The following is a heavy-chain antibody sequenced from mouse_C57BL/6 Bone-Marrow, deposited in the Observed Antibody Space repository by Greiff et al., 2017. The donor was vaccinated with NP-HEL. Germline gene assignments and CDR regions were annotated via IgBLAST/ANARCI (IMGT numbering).Heavy chain of an antibody. D-gene: IGHD2-4*01. CDR1: GFTFSDYG. CDR2: ISSGSSTI. CDR3: ARAYYDWYFDV. J-gene: IGHJ1*03. V-gene: IGHV5-17*01. Sequence: DVMLVESGGGLVKPGGSLKLSCAASGFTFSDYGMHWVRQAPEKGLEWVAYISSGSSTIYYADTVKGRFTISRDNAKNTLFLQMTSLRSEDTAMYYCARAYYDWYFDVWGTGTTVTVSS.